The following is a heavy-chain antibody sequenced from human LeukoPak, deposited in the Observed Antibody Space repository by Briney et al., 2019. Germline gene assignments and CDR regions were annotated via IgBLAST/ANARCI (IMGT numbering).Heavy chain of an antibody. Sequence: ASVKVSCKASVYTFTGYYMHWVRQAPGQGLEGMGWINPNSGCTNYAQKFQGRVTMTRYTSISTVYMELSRLRSDDTAVYYCARDFTVERADIVLMLYDYWGQGNLVNVSS. D-gene: IGHD2-8*01. CDR3: ARDFTVERADIVLMLYDY. J-gene: IGHJ4*02. CDR1: VYTFTGYY. CDR2: INPNSGCT. V-gene: IGHV1-2*02.